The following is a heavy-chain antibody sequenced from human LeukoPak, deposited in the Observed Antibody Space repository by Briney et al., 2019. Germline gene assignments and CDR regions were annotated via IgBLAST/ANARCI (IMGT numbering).Heavy chain of an antibody. V-gene: IGHV4-59*01. CDR3: VRDYYYDSSGYTFRH. CDR2: IYYSGST. D-gene: IGHD3-22*01. Sequence: PSETLSLTCTVSGGSINNYYWSWIRQPPGKGLEWIGYIYYSGSTSYNPSLKSRVTISVDTTKNQFSLKLRSVTVADTAVYYCVRDYYYDSSGYTFRHWGQGTLVSVSS. CDR1: GGSINNYY. J-gene: IGHJ1*01.